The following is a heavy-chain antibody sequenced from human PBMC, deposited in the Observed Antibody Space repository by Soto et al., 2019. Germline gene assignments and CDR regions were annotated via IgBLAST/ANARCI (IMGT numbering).Heavy chain of an antibody. J-gene: IGHJ3*02. CDR2: IIPIFGTA. CDR1: GGTFSSYA. D-gene: IGHD3-10*01. CDR3: VYGSGSYYNSLQAFDI. V-gene: IGHV1-69*13. Sequence: SVKVSCKASGGTFSSYAISWVRQAPGQGLEWMGGIIPIFGTANYAQKFQGRVTITADESTSTAYMELSSLRSEDTAVYYCVYGSGSYYNSLQAFDIWGRGTMVTVSS.